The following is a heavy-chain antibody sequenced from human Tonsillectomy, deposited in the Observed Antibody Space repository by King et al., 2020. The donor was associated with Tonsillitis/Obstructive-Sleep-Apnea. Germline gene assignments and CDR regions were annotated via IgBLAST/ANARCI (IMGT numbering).Heavy chain of an antibody. CDR3: AREEMATMVHAFDI. J-gene: IGHJ3*02. CDR2: ISDDGSNK. D-gene: IGHD5-24*01. CDR1: GFTFSSYA. V-gene: IGHV3-30*04. Sequence: VQLVESGGGVVQPGRSLRLSCAASGFTFSSYAMHWVRQAPGKGLEWVAVISDDGSNKYYADSVKGRFTISRDNSKNTLYLQMNSLRAADTAVYYCAREEMATMVHAFDIWGQGTMVTVSS.